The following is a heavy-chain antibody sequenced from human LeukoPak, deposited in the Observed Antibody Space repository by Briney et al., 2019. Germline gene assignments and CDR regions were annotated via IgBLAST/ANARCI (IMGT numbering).Heavy chain of an antibody. CDR1: GYTFTSYD. J-gene: IGHJ6*02. V-gene: IGHV1-8*01. Sequence: ASVKVSCKASGYTFTSYDINWVRQATGQGLEWMGWMNPNSGNTVYAQKFQGKVTMTRNTSISTAYMELSSLRSEDTVVYYCERGLEGYDFWSGYYVSSYYYYGMDVWGQGTTVTVSS. D-gene: IGHD3-3*01. CDR3: ERGLEGYDFWSGYYVSSYYYYGMDV. CDR2: MNPNSGNT.